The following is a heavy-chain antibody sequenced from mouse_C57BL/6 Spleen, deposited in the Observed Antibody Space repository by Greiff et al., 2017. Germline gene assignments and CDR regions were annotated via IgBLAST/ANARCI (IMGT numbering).Heavy chain of an antibody. Sequence: QVQLQQPGAELVKPGASVKLSCKASGYTFTSYWMQWVKQRPGQGLEWIGEIDPSDSYTNYNQKFKGKATLTVDTSSSTAYMQLSSLTSEDSAVYYGAREAGLRRGFAYWGQGTLVTVSA. J-gene: IGHJ3*01. CDR1: GYTFTSYW. D-gene: IGHD2-4*01. CDR2: IDPSDSYT. CDR3: AREAGLRRGFAY. V-gene: IGHV1-50*01.